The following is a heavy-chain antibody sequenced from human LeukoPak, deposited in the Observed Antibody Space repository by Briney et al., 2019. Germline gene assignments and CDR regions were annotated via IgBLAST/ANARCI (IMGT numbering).Heavy chain of an antibody. CDR3: ARDRGSFDY. D-gene: IGHD5-12*01. J-gene: IGHJ4*02. Sequence: GGSLRLSCAASGFSFSSYAMHWVRQAPGKGLEYVSAISSNGGSTYYANSVKGRFTISRDNSKNTLYLQMGSLRAEDMAVYYCARDRGSFDYWGQGTLVTVSS. CDR2: ISSNGGST. CDR1: GFSFSSYA. V-gene: IGHV3-64*01.